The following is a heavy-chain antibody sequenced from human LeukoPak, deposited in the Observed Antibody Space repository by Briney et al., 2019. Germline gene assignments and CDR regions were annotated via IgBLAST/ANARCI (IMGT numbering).Heavy chain of an antibody. V-gene: IGHV4-39*07. CDR2: IYYSGST. D-gene: IGHD3-22*01. CDR3: ARNYYYDSPSQDDYGMDV. Sequence: PSETLSLTCTVSGGSISSSSYYWGWIRQPPGKGLEWIGTIYYSGSTYYNPSLKSRVTISVDTSKNQFSLKLSSVTAADTAVYYCARNYYYDSPSQDDYGMDVWGQGTTVTVSS. CDR1: GGSISSSSYY. J-gene: IGHJ6*02.